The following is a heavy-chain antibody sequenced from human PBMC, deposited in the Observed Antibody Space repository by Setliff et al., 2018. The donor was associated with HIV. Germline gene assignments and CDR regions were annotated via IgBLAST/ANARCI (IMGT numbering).Heavy chain of an antibody. J-gene: IGHJ4*02. CDR3: STVVTLAYCHDGLCPAFDS. D-gene: IGHD2-8*01. V-gene: IGHV4-39*07. CDR1: GGSASNSRYY. Sequence: SETLSLTCTVSGGSASNSRYYWAWIRQPPGKGLEYIGSIHYNEKTYYSPYLKSRVTISVDPSKNQFSLKLGSVTAADTAVYFCSTVVTLAYCHDGLCPAFDSWGQGALVTVSS. CDR2: IHYNEKT.